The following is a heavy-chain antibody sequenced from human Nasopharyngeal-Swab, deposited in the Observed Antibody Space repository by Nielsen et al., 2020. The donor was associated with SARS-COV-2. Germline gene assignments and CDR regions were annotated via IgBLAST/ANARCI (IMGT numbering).Heavy chain of an antibody. Sequence: WIRQPPGKALEWLALIYWDDDKRYSPSLKSRLTITKDTSKNQVVLTMTNIDPVDAATYYCAHSIVDTAMVIFDYWGQGTLVTVSS. J-gene: IGHJ4*02. CDR2: IYWDDDK. CDR3: AHSIVDTAMVIFDY. V-gene: IGHV2-5*02. D-gene: IGHD5-18*01.